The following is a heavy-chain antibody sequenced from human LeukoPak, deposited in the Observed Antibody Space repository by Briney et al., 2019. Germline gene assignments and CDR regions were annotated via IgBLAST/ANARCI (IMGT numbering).Heavy chain of an antibody. CDR1: GYTFTSYY. Sequence: ASVKVSCKASGYTFTSYYMHWVRKPPGQGLEWMGIIKPSGGSTSYAQKFQGRVTMTKDTSTSTVYMELSSLRSEDTAVYYCARTDQNYFDYWGQGTLVTVSS. CDR3: ARTDQNYFDY. V-gene: IGHV1-46*01. J-gene: IGHJ4*02. CDR2: IKPSGGST.